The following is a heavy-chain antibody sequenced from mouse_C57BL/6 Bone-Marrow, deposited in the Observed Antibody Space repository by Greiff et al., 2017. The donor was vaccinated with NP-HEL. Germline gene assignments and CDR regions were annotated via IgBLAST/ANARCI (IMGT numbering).Heavy chain of an antibody. CDR3: AMVTKAWFAY. Sequence: QVQLQQPGAELVKPGASVKMSCKASGYTFTSYWITWVKQRPGQGLEWIGDISPGSGSTNYNEKFKSKATLTVDTSSSTAYMQRSSLTSVDSAVDDSAMVTKAWFAYWGQGTLVTFSA. V-gene: IGHV1-55*01. CDR1: GYTFTSYW. J-gene: IGHJ3*01. CDR2: ISPGSGST. D-gene: IGHD2-2*01.